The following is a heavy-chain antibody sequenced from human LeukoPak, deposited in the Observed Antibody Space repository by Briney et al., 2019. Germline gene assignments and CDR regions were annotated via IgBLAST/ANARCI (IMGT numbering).Heavy chain of an antibody. V-gene: IGHV3-21*01. D-gene: IGHD2-15*01. CDR2: ISSSSSYI. CDR1: GFTFSSYS. Sequence: GGSLRLSCAASGFTFSSYSMNWVRQAPGKGLEWVSSISSSSSYIYYADSVKGRFTISRDNAKNSLYLQMNSLRAEDTAVYYCAKDLEEFCSGGSCSLFDYWGQGTLVTVSS. CDR3: AKDLEEFCSGGSCSLFDY. J-gene: IGHJ4*02.